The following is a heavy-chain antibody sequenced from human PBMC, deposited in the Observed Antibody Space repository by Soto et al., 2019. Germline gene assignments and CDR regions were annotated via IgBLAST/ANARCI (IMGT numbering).Heavy chain of an antibody. V-gene: IGHV3-48*03. CDR2: ISSSGSTI. D-gene: IGHD5-18*01. Sequence: GSRSLSCAASGFTFSTYEMHWVRQAPGKGLEWVSYISSSGSTIYYADSLKGRFTIPRDNAKNSLYLQMNSLRAEDTAVYYCARAQEDTYGYFDSWGQGTLVTVSS. CDR1: GFTFSTYE. CDR3: ARAQEDTYGYFDS. J-gene: IGHJ4*02.